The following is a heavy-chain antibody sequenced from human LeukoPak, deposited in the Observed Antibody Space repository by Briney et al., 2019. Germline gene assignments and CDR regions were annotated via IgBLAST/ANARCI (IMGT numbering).Heavy chain of an antibody. CDR1: GGTFSSYA. CDR3: ARAPKYYYDSSGYYYLDY. V-gene: IGHV1-69*05. Sequence: AASVKVSCKASGGTFSSYAISWVRQAPGQGLEWMGGIILIFGTANYAQKFQGRVTITTDESTSTAYMELSSLRSEDTAVYYCARAPKYYYDSSGYYYLDYWGQGTLVTVSS. D-gene: IGHD3-22*01. CDR2: IILIFGTA. J-gene: IGHJ4*02.